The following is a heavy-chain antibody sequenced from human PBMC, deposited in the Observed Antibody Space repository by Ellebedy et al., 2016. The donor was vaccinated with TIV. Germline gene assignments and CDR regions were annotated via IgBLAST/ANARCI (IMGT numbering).Heavy chain of an antibody. J-gene: IGHJ4*02. CDR3: ARDISPDHYFDF. V-gene: IGHV3-53*01. CDR2: MYSGANT. Sequence: GESLKISCAASGFAVINNYVTWVRQAPGKGLEWVSVMYSGANTDFADSVKGRFTISRDNSKNTLYLHMSSLRAEDTAVYYCARDISPDHYFDFWGQGTLVTVSS. CDR1: GFAVINNY.